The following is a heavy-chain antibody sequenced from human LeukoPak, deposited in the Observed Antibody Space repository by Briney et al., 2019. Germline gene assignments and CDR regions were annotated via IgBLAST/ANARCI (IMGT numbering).Heavy chain of an antibody. V-gene: IGHV1-2*02. D-gene: IGHD3-10*01. Sequence: ASLKVSCKASGCTFSDYYRRWVRQAPGQGLEWMGWINPDSGRASYAQNLQDRVTMTRATSISTAFLDLTRLRSADPAVYYCARDGMHYYACPGSWYFDLWGRGTLLTVSS. CDR1: GCTFSDYY. J-gene: IGHJ2*01. CDR2: INPDSGRA. CDR3: ARDGMHYYACPGSWYFDL.